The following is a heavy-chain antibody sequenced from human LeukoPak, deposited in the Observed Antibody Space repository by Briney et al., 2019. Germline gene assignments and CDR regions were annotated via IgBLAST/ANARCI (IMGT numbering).Heavy chain of an antibody. J-gene: IGHJ3*02. Sequence: SETLSLTCTVSGDSINNNNYYWGWVRQPPGKGLEWIGNIYYNGRTYYSPSLKSRGTISVDTSNNQFSLRLSSVTAADTAVYYCARITDRTIFGEIMHGFDIWGQGTPVTVSS. CDR3: ARITDRTIFGEIMHGFDI. CDR1: GDSINNNNYY. D-gene: IGHD3-3*01. CDR2: IYYNGRT. V-gene: IGHV4-39*01.